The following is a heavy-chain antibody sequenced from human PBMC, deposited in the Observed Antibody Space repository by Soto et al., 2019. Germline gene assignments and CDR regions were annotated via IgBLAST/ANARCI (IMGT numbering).Heavy chain of an antibody. V-gene: IGHV4-31*03. D-gene: IGHD1-26*01. Sequence: SETLSLTCTVAGGSLYTGGFYWSCNRQPPGKGLEWLGYSYYAGSTPYTPPLKRRLSISTDTSDNQFSLRLNSVTAADTAVYYCATSLVTSRARVDYWGQGTPVTVPS. CDR1: GGSLYTGGFY. CDR2: SYYAGST. CDR3: ATSLVTSRARVDY. J-gene: IGHJ4*02.